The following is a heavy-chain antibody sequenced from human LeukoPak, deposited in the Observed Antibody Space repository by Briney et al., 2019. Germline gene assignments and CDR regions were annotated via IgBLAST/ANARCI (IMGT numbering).Heavy chain of an antibody. CDR2: ISGTVGST. D-gene: IGHD6-19*01. J-gene: IGHJ4*02. Sequence: GGSLRLSCAASGFTFSSCAMSWVRQAPGKGLEWVSAISGTVGSTYYADSVKGRFTISRDNSKNTLYLQMNSLRAEDTAVYYCAKDRGSIAVAGIDYWGQGTLVTVSS. CDR3: AKDRGSIAVAGIDY. V-gene: IGHV3-23*01. CDR1: GFTFSSCA.